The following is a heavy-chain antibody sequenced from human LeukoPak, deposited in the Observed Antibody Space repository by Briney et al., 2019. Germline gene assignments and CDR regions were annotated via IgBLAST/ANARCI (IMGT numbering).Heavy chain of an antibody. CDR3: AKDGGLELGFDY. D-gene: IGHD1-7*01. CDR1: GFTFSSYS. Sequence: GGSLRLSCAASGFTFSSYSMNWVRQAPGKGLEWVSAISGSGGSTYYADSVKGRFTISRDNSKNTLYLQMNSLRAEDTAVYYCAKDGGLELGFDYWGQGTLVTVSS. J-gene: IGHJ4*02. CDR2: ISGSGGST. V-gene: IGHV3-23*01.